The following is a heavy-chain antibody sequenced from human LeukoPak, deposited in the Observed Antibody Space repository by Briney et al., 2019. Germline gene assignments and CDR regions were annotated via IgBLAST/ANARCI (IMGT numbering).Heavy chain of an antibody. CDR1: GGSIDSSSYY. CDR3: ASRGGGVVVAADDAFDF. Sequence: SETLSLTCTVSGGSIDSSSYYWGWTRQPPGKGLEWFGSIYYSGSAYYNPSLESRVTISVDTYKNHCSLRLTSVTAADTAVYYCASRGGGVVVAADDAFDFWGQGTMVTVSS. J-gene: IGHJ3*01. CDR2: IYYSGSA. V-gene: IGHV4-39*07. D-gene: IGHD2-15*01.